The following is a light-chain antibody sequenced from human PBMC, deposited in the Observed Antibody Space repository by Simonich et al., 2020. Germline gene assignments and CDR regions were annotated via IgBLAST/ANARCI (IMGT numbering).Light chain of an antibody. Sequence: DIQMTQSPSSLSASVGDRVTITCQASQDISNYLNWYQQKTGKAPKLLNYDASNLETGVPSRFSGSGSVTDFTFTISSLQPEDIATYYCQQYDNLPFGGGTKVEIK. V-gene: IGKV1-33*01. CDR3: QQYDNLP. J-gene: IGKJ4*01. CDR2: DAS. CDR1: QDISNY.